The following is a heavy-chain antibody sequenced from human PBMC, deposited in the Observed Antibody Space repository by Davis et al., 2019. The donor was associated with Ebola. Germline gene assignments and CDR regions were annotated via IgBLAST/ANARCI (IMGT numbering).Heavy chain of an antibody. CDR3: ARASYNWRAGTTSAFDI. Sequence: ASVKVSCKASGYTFTSYDINWVRQAPGQGLEWMGIINPSGGSTTYAQKFQGRVTMTRDTSTRTVYMELSSLRYEDTAVYYCARASYNWRAGTTSAFDIWGQGTMVTVSS. V-gene: IGHV1-46*01. J-gene: IGHJ3*02. CDR1: GYTFTSYD. D-gene: IGHD1-20*01. CDR2: INPSGGST.